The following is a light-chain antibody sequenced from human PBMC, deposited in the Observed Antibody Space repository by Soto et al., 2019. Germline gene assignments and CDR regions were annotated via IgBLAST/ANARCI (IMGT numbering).Light chain of an antibody. V-gene: IGKV3-11*01. CDR2: DAS. CDR1: QSVNIY. CDR3: QHRSGFT. Sequence: EIVLTQSPATLSLSPGERATLSCRASQSVNIYLAWYQQKPGQAPRLLIYDASNWATGIPVRFSGSGSGTDFTLTIISLEPEDFAVYYCQHRSGFTFGPGTKVDIK. J-gene: IGKJ3*01.